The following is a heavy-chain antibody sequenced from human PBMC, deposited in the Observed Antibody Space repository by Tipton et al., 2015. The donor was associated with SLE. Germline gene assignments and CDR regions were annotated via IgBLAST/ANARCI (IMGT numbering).Heavy chain of an antibody. J-gene: IGHJ3*02. Sequence: SGFTFSSYGMHWVRQAPGKGLEWVAVIWYDGSNKYYADSVKGRFTISRDNSKNTLYLQMNSLRAEDTAVYYCARARYCSSTSCSYAFDIWGQGTMVTVSS. CDR1: GFTFSSYG. CDR2: IWYDGSNK. D-gene: IGHD2-2*01. V-gene: IGHV3-33*01. CDR3: ARARYCSSTSCSYAFDI.